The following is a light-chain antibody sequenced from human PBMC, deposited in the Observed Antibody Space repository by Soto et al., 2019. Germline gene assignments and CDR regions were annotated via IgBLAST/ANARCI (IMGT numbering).Light chain of an antibody. J-gene: IGKJ4*01. CDR1: QSVTSR. Sequence: IQMTQSPSTLSASVGDRVTITCRASQSVTSRLAWYQQKPGKAPKLLIYGASNLESGVPSRFSGSGSGTEFTLTISSLQPDDFATYYCQQYNSYSLTFGGGTTVEIK. V-gene: IGKV1-5*01. CDR2: GAS. CDR3: QQYNSYSLT.